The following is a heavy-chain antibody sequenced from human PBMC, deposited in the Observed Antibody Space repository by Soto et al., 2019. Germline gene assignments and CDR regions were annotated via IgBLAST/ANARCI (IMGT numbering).Heavy chain of an antibody. D-gene: IGHD3-10*01. V-gene: IGHV3-74*01. CDR3: GLPHEWFGELDYMDV. CDR1: GFTFSSYW. CDR2: INSDGSST. J-gene: IGHJ6*03. Sequence: GGSLRLSCAASGFTFSSYWMHWVRQAPGKGLVWVSRINSDGSSTSYADSVKGRFTISRDNAKNTLYLQMNSLRAEDTAVYYCGLPHEWFGELDYMDVWGKGTTVTVSS.